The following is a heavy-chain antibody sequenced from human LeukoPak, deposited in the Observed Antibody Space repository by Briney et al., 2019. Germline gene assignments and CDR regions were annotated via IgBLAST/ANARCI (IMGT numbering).Heavy chain of an antibody. CDR3: ARMGYCSGGSCYSDFDY. Sequence: ASVKVSCKASGYTFTGHYMRWVRQAPGQGLEWMGWISAYNGNTNYAQKLQGRVTMTTDTSTSTAYMELRSLRSDDTAVYYCARMGYCSGGSCYSDFDYWGQGTLVTVSS. CDR2: ISAYNGNT. J-gene: IGHJ4*02. V-gene: IGHV1-18*04. CDR1: GYTFTGHY. D-gene: IGHD2-15*01.